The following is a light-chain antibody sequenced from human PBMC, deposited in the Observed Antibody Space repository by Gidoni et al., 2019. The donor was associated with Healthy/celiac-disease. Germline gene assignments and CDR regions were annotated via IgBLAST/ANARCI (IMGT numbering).Light chain of an antibody. Sequence: DIQMTQSPSTLSASVGERVTITCRASQSISSWLAWYQQKPGKAPKLLIYKASSLESGVPSRFSGSGSGTEFTLTISSLQPDDFATYYCQQYNSYSATCXYXTKVEIK. CDR1: QSISSW. J-gene: IGKJ1*01. CDR3: QQYNSYSAT. CDR2: KAS. V-gene: IGKV1-5*03.